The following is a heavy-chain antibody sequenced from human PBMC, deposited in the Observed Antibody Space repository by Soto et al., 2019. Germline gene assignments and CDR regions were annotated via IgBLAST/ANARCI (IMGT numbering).Heavy chain of an antibody. V-gene: IGHV4-39*01. J-gene: IGHJ4*02. Sequence: SETLSLTCTVSGGSISSSSYYWGWIRQPPGKGLEWIGSVYYSGSTYYNPSLKSRVTISVDTSKNHFSLKLSSVTAADTAVYYCARQAEYSVDYWGQGTLVTVSS. D-gene: IGHD5-12*01. CDR3: ARQAEYSVDY. CDR2: VYYSGST. CDR1: GGSISSSSYY.